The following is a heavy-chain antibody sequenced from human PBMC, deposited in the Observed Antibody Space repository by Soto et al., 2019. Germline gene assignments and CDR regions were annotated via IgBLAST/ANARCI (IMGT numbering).Heavy chain of an antibody. CDR2: MNPNSGNT. CDR1: GYTFTSYD. D-gene: IGHD3-3*01. V-gene: IGHV1-8*01. J-gene: IGHJ5*02. Sequence: QVQLVQSGAEVKKPGASVKVSCKASGYTFTSYDINWVRQATGQGLEWMGWMNPNSGNTGYAQKFQGRVTMTRNTSISIAYMELSSLRSEDTAVYYCARGATGWGYDCWSGYSRFDPWGQGTLVTVSS. CDR3: ARGATGWGYDCWSGYSRFDP.